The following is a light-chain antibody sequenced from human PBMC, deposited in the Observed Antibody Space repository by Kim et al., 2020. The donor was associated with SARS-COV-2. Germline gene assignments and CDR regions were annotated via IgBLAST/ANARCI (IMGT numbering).Light chain of an antibody. CDR1: QSVSSSY. V-gene: IGKV3-20*01. CDR3: QQYGRSPTT. CDR2: GAS. J-gene: IGKJ5*01. Sequence: SPGERAILSCRASQSVSSSYLAWYQHKPGQSPRLLIHGASSRATGVPDRFRGGGSGTDLTLTITRLEPEDFAVYYCQQYGRSPTTFGQGTRLEIK.